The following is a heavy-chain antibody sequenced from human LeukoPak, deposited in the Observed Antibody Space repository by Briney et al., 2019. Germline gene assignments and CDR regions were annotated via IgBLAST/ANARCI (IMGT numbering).Heavy chain of an antibody. V-gene: IGHV4-4*07. CDR2: IYTSGST. D-gene: IGHD1-26*01. CDR1: GGSISSYY. J-gene: IGHJ3*01. CDR3: ARGKWELLFNAFDL. Sequence: SETLSLTCTVSGGSISSYYYSWIRQPAGKGLEWIGRIYTSGSTNYNPSLKSRVTMSVDTSKSQFSLNLSSVTAADTALYYCARGKWELLFNAFDLWGQGTMVTVSS.